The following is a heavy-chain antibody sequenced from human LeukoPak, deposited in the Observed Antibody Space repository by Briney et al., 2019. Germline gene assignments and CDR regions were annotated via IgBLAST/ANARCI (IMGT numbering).Heavy chain of an antibody. V-gene: IGHV3-21*01. CDR2: ITSSNSYI. J-gene: IGHJ3*02. Sequence: GGSLRLSCAASGFTFSSYTMNWVRQAPGKGLEWVSSITSSNSYIDYADSVKGRFILSRDNANKSMSLQMNSLRAEDTAVYYCARVVIGHGFDIWGQGAMVTVSS. CDR3: ARVVIGHGFDI. D-gene: IGHD2/OR15-2a*01. CDR1: GFTFSSYT.